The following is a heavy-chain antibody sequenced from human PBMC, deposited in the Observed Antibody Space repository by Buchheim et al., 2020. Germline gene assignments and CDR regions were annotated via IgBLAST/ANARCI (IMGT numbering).Heavy chain of an antibody. CDR2: ISYSGST. Sequence: QVQLQESGPELVKPSETLSLTCTVSGGSINGYYWSWIRQPPGKGLEWIGYISYSGSTNYNPSLKSRITMSVDMSKNQFSLKLSSVTAADTAMYYCARISCTATSCRGDDYWGQG. D-gene: IGHD2-2*01. CDR1: GGSINGYY. J-gene: IGHJ4*02. V-gene: IGHV4-59*01. CDR3: ARISCTATSCRGDDY.